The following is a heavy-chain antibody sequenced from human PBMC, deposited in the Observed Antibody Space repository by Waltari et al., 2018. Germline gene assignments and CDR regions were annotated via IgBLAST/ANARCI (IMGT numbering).Heavy chain of an antibody. J-gene: IGHJ5*02. CDR1: ADTFTDHA. Sequence: QVHLAQSGSEFTKPGASVKISCKASADTFTDHAINSVRHAPEQGLDLMGWMTTNTGNPTYAQCFTGRFVFSLDTSVSTAYLQITSLKTEDSAVYYWAREVVPPHTIVVNWFDPWGQGTLVTVSS. D-gene: IGHD2-2*01. CDR2: MTTNTGNP. CDR3: AREVVPPHTIVVNWFDP. V-gene: IGHV7-4-1*02.